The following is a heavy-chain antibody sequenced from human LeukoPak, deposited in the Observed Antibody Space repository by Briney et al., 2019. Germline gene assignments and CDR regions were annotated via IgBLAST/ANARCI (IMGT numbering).Heavy chain of an antibody. Sequence: SETLSLTCGVSGYSISSGYYWGWIRQPPGKGLEWTGSFHHSGSTYYNPSLKSRVTISVDTSKNQISLRLSSVTAADTAVYYCARGSSTSWSNWFDPWGQRTLVTVSS. D-gene: IGHD6-13*01. CDR2: FHHSGST. V-gene: IGHV4-38-2*01. CDR3: ARGSSTSWSNWFDP. CDR1: GYSISSGYY. J-gene: IGHJ5*02.